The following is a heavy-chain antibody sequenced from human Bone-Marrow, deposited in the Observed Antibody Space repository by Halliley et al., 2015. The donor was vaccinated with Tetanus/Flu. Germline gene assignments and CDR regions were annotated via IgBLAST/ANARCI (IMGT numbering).Heavy chain of an antibody. Sequence: TLSLTCTVSGGSFNNYFWTWIRQPPGKGLEWIGYMYHDGTTNYNPSLKSRATISVDTSKRQISLNLTSVTTADTAVYYCARESGIVVISLEEARFDYWGQGALVAVSS. V-gene: IGHV4-59*12. D-gene: IGHD3-16*01. CDR3: ARESGIVVISLEEARFDY. CDR2: MYHDGTT. CDR1: GGSFNNYF. J-gene: IGHJ4*02.